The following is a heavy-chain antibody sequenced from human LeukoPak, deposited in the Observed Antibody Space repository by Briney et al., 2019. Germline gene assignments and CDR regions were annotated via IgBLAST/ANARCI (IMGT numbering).Heavy chain of an antibody. J-gene: IGHJ4*02. Sequence: GGSLRLSCAASGFTFSNYDMHWVRQTARKGLEWVSGISTTGDTYYPGSVKGRFTISRENAKNSLYLQMNSLTPGDTAVYFCARGGAFCRGDCYPDYWGQGTLVTVSS. CDR2: ISTTGDT. CDR3: ARGGAFCRGDCYPDY. V-gene: IGHV3-13*01. CDR1: GFTFSNYD. D-gene: IGHD2-21*02.